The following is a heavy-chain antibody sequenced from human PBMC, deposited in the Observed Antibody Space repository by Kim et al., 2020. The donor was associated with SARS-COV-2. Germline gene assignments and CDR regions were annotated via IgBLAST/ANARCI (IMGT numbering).Heavy chain of an antibody. D-gene: IGHD5-18*01. CDR3: AREGRGYSYGYPSYYYGMDV. CDR1: GGSISSGGYY. Sequence: SETLSLTCTVSGGSISSGGYYWSWIRQHPGKGLEWIGYIYYSGSTYYNPSLKSRVTISVDTSKNQFSLKLSSVTAADTAVYYCAREGRGYSYGYPSYYYGMDVWGHGTTVTVSS. V-gene: IGHV4-31*03. CDR2: IYYSGST. J-gene: IGHJ6*02.